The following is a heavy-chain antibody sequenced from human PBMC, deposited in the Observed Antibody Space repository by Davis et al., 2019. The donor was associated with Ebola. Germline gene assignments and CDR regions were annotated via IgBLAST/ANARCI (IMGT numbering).Heavy chain of an antibody. CDR1: GFTFSSYT. D-gene: IGHD2-2*01. V-gene: IGHV3-48*01. J-gene: IGHJ6*02. Sequence: GESLKISCAASGFTFSSYTMNWVRQAPGKGLEWVSSISSSGSTINYADSVKGRFTVSRDNAKNSLYLQMNSLRAEDTAVYYCARDAYGCSSTSCYYYYGMDVWGQGTTVTVSS. CDR3: ARDAYGCSSTSCYYYYGMDV. CDR2: ISSSGSTI.